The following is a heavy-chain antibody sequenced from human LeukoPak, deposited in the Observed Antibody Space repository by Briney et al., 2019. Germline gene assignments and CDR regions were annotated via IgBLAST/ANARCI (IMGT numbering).Heavy chain of an antibody. CDR2: IYGAGAGIT. J-gene: IGHJ3*02. Sequence: PGGSLRLSCTTSGFTVNNNYMSWVRQAPGKGLEWVSVIYGAGAGITYYIDSVKGRFTISRDNSRNTVYLQMHSLRAEDTAVYYCARDHALGLNYGGLPRQAQDAFDIWGQGTMVTVSS. CDR1: GFTVNNNY. D-gene: IGHD4-23*01. CDR3: ARDHALGLNYGGLPRQAQDAFDI. V-gene: IGHV3-53*01.